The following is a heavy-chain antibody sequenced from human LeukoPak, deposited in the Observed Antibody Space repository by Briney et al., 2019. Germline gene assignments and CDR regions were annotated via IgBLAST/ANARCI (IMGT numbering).Heavy chain of an antibody. CDR2: IKQDGSEK. CDR1: GFTFSSHC. Sequence: PGGSLRLSCEASGFTFSSHCMSWVRQAPGKGREWVANIKQDGSEKYYVDSVKGRFTISRDNAKNSLYLQMSILRAADTAVYYCARVRIAVAVSAFDIWGQGTMVTVSS. J-gene: IGHJ3*02. V-gene: IGHV3-7*01. D-gene: IGHD6-19*01. CDR3: ARVRIAVAVSAFDI.